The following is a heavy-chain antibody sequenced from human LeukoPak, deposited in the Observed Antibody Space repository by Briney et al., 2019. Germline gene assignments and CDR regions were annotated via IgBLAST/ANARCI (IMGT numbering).Heavy chain of an antibody. CDR2: ISLAGQT. CDR1: GGSISGTNW. D-gene: IGHD1-26*01. J-gene: IGHJ4*02. CDR3: SGESGAFCPFGY. V-gene: IGHV4/OR15-8*02. Sequence: SETLSLTCGVSGGSISGTNWLSWVRQPPGHGLEWIGEISLAGQTNYNPSLNGRVTMSLDKSSNQLSLNLTSVTAADTATYYCSGESGAFCPFGYWGQGTLVIVSS.